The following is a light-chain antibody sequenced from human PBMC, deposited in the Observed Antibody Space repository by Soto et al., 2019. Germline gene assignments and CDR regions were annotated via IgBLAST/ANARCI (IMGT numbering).Light chain of an antibody. CDR3: QQYNSLWT. CDR1: QSISSW. Sequence: DIPMTQSPSTLSASVGDRVTITCRASQSISSWLAWYQQKPGKAPKLLIYKASSLESGVPSRFSGSGSGTGFTLNIRSLQPDDFSTYYCQQYNSLWTFGQGTKVEIK. V-gene: IGKV1-5*03. J-gene: IGKJ1*01. CDR2: KAS.